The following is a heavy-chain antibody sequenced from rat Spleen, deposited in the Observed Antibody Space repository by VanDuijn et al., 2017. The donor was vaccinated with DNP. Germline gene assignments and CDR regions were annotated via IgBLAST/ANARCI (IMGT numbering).Heavy chain of an antibody. Sequence: QVQLKESGPGLVKPSETLSLTCPVSGFSLTTYHVSWVRQPPGKGLEWMVVLWGNGNTNYNSALKTRLSISRDTSKSQVLLKMNSLQTEDTAMYFWTRGEGPGYSDYWGQGVMVTVSS. CDR1: GFSLTTYH. CDR3: TRGEGPGYSDY. D-gene: IGHD1-11*01. CDR2: LWGNGNT. V-gene: IGHV2-13*01. J-gene: IGHJ2*01.